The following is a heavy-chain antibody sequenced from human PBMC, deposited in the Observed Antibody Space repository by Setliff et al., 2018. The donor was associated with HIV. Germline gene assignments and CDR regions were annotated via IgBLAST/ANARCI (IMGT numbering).Heavy chain of an antibody. V-gene: IGHV1-3*01. Sequence: ASVKVSCKASGYTFTSYAIHWVRQAPGQRLEWMGWITVGDGNTKYSQKFQGRVTITRDTSASTAYMELSSLRSGDTAVYYCARFPVLGGMDVWGQGTTVTVSS. CDR3: ARFPVLGGMDV. D-gene: IGHD1-20*01. CDR2: ITVGDGNT. J-gene: IGHJ6*02. CDR1: GYTFTSYA.